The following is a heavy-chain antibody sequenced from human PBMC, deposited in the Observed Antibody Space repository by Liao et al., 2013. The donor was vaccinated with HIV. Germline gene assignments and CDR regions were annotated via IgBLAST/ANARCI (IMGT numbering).Heavy chain of an antibody. D-gene: IGHD2-2*03. CDR2: IYASGGT. CDR1: GGSISSYY. Sequence: QVQLQESGPGVVKPTETLSLTCTVSGGSISSYYWTWIRQPAGKGLEWIGRIYASGGTKYNPSLKSRVTMSVDTSRNQFSLHLNSVTAADTAVYYCARVHGFFDFWGLGDVVTVSS. CDR3: ARVHGFFDF. V-gene: IGHV4-4*07. J-gene: IGHJ4*03.